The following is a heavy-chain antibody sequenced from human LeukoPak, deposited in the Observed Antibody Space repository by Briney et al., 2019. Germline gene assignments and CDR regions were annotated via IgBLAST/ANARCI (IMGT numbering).Heavy chain of an antibody. CDR2: IYYSGST. J-gene: IGHJ4*02. V-gene: IGHV4-34*01. CDR3: ARRWMATIVPFDY. CDR1: GGSFSGYY. D-gene: IGHD5-24*01. Sequence: SETLSLTCAVYGGSFSGYYWSWIRQPPGKGLEWIGSIYYSGSTYYNPSLKSRVTISVDTSKNQFSLKLSSVTAADTAVYYCARRWMATIVPFDYWGQGTLVTVSS.